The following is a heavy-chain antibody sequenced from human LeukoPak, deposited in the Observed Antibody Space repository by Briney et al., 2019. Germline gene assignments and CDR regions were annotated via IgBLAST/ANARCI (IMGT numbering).Heavy chain of an antibody. CDR1: GFTFSSYA. V-gene: IGHV3-30-3*01. CDR3: ARGGYYDSSAPSWFDP. CDR2: ISYDGSNK. J-gene: IGHJ5*02. D-gene: IGHD3-22*01. Sequence: GGSLRPSCAASGFTFSSYAMHWVRQAPGKGLEWVAVISYDGSNKYYADSVKGRFTISRDNSKNTLYLQMNSLRAEDTAVYYCARGGYYDSSAPSWFDPWGQGTLVTVSS.